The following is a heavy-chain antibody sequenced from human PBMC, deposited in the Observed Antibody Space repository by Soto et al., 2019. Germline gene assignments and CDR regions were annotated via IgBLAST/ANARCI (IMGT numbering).Heavy chain of an antibody. Sequence: QVQLVQSGAEVKKPGASVTVSCKASGYTFTSYDINWVRQATGQGLEWMGWMNPNSGNTGYAQKFQGRVTMTRNTSISTAYMELSSLRSEDTAVYYCARGGYCSSTSCYYYMDVWGKGTTVTVSS. J-gene: IGHJ6*03. CDR2: MNPNSGNT. D-gene: IGHD2-2*01. CDR3: ARGGYCSSTSCYYYMDV. V-gene: IGHV1-8*01. CDR1: GYTFTSYD.